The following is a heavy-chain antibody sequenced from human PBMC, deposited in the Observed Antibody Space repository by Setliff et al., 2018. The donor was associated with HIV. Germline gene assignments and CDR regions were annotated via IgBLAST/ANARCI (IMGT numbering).Heavy chain of an antibody. CDR3: ASSGSGGYINWFGP. D-gene: IGHD3-10*01. V-gene: IGHV3-48*01. CDR2: ITSTGSTI. Sequence: GGSLRLSCAASGFTFSDCSMNWVRQAPGKGLEWISYITSTGSTIFYADSVKGRFTISRDNDKNSVHLQMTSLRAEDTAVYYCASSGSGGYINWFGPWGQGTLVTVS. J-gene: IGHJ5*02. CDR1: GFTFSDCS.